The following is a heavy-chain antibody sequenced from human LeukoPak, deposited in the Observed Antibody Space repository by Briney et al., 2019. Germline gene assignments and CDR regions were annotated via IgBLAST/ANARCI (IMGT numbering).Heavy chain of an antibody. Sequence: PGGSLRLSCAASGFTFSNYAMSWVRQAPGKGLEWVSAISGSGTYTYYADSVKGRFTISRDNSRNTLHLQMNSLRAEDTAVYYYAKDSSSSGFSAACNFDYWGQGTLVAVSS. CDR3: AKDSSSSGFSAACNFDY. D-gene: IGHD6-19*01. J-gene: IGHJ4*02. V-gene: IGHV3-23*01. CDR2: ISGSGTYT. CDR1: GFTFSNYA.